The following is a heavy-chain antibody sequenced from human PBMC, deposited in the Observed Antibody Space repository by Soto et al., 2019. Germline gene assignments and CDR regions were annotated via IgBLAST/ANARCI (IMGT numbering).Heavy chain of an antibody. Sequence: SETLSLTCTVSGGSISSGGYYWSWIRQHPGKGLEWIGYIYYSGSTYYNPSLKSRVTISVDTSKNQFSLKLSSVTAADTAVYYCARELVGATYYFDYWGQGTLVTVSS. CDR2: IYYSGST. CDR1: GGSISSGGYY. V-gene: IGHV4-31*03. CDR3: ARELVGATYYFDY. D-gene: IGHD1-26*01. J-gene: IGHJ4*02.